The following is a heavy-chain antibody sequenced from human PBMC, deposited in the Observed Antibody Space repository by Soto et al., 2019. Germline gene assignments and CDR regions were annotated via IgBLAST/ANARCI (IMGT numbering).Heavy chain of an antibody. CDR1: GYTFTGYY. Sequence: ASVKVSCKASGYTFTGYYMHWVRQAPGQGLEWMGWINPNSGGTNYAQKFQGRVTMTRDTSISTAYMELSRLRSDDTAVYYCARGGSYHYYTSRFDYWGQGTLVTVSS. J-gene: IGHJ4*01. CDR2: INPNSGGT. D-gene: IGHD1-26*01. V-gene: IGHV1-2*02. CDR3: ARGGSYHYYTSRFDY.